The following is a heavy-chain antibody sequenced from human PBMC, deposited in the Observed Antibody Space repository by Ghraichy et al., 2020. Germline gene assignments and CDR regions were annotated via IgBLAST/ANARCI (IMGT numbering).Heavy chain of an antibody. CDR2: ISYDGSNQ. D-gene: IGHD6-19*01. V-gene: IGHV3-30*18. CDR1: GFTFRSYD. Sequence: GESLNISCAASGFTFRSYDIHWVRQAPGKGLEWVAHISYDGSNQYYADSVKGRFVISRDTSRNTLYLQMNSLRVEDTAVYYCAKDGPVADFDYWGQGALVIVSS. J-gene: IGHJ4*02. CDR3: AKDGPVADFDY.